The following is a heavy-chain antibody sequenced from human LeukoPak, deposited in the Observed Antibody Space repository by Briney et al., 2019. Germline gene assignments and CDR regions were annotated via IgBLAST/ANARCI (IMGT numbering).Heavy chain of an antibody. V-gene: IGHV3-48*03. Sequence: GGSLRLSCAASGFTFSSYEMNWVRQAPGKGLEWVSYISSSGSTICYADSVKGRFTISRDNAKNSLYLQMNSLRAEDTAVYYCARDPGGAFDYWGQGTLVTVSS. CDR3: ARDPGGAFDY. D-gene: IGHD3-16*01. CDR1: GFTFSSYE. J-gene: IGHJ4*02. CDR2: ISSSGSTI.